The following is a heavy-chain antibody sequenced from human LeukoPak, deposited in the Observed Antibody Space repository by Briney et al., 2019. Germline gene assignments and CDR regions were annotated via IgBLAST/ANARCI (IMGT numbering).Heavy chain of an antibody. D-gene: IGHD2-2*01. CDR1: GGTFSSYA. J-gene: IGHJ6*03. Sequence: SVKVSCKASGGTFSSYAISWARQAPGQGLEWMGGIIPIFGTANYAQKFQGRVTITTDESTSTAYMELSSLRSEDTAVYYCARVSVVVVPAATDYYYYMDVWGKGTTVTVSS. CDR3: ARVSVVVVPAATDYYYYMDV. CDR2: IIPIFGTA. V-gene: IGHV1-69*05.